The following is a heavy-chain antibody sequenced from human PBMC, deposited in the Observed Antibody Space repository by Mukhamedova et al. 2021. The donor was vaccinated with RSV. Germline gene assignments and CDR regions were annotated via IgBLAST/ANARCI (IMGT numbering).Heavy chain of an antibody. J-gene: IGHJ6*03. Sequence: RQMPGKGLEWMGRIDPSDSYTNYSPSFQGHVTISADKSISTAYLQWSSLKASDPAMYYCARLHCSSTSCYNYYYYMDVWGKGTTV. CDR3: ARLHCSSTSCYNYYYYMDV. CDR2: IDPSDSYT. V-gene: IGHV5-10-1*01. D-gene: IGHD2-2*02.